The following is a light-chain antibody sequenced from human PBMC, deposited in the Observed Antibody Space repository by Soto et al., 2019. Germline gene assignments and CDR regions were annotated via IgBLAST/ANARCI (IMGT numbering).Light chain of an antibody. CDR1: SSNIGDNT. CDR3: AVWDDSLDGVV. CDR2: SND. Sequence: QSVLTQPPSASGTPGKSVTISCSGSSSNIGDNTVNWYQQLPGTAPKLLIYSNDQRSSGVPDRFSGSKSGTSASLASSGLQSEDEADYYCAVWDDSLDGVVFGGGTKLTVL. V-gene: IGLV1-44*01. J-gene: IGLJ2*01.